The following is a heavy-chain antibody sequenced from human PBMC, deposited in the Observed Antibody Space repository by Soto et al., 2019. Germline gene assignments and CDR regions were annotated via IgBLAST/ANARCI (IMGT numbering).Heavy chain of an antibody. J-gene: IGHJ4*02. CDR2: ISGSGGSR. V-gene: IGHV3-23*01. Sequence: EVQLLESGGGLLEPGGSLRLSGAASGFTFSNYAMSWVRKAPGKGLERVTAISGSGGSRYYADSVKGRFTISRDNSKNTLFLQMNSLRAEDTAVYYCANPSSLRWWSYFDYWGQGTLVTVSS. D-gene: IGHD4-17*01. CDR1: GFTFSNYA. CDR3: ANPSSLRWWSYFDY.